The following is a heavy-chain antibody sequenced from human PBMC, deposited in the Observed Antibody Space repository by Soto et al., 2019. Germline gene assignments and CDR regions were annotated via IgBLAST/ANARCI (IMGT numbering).Heavy chain of an antibody. CDR1: VFTFSSYG. V-gene: IGHV3-30*18. Sequence: PWGSLRLSCASSVFTFSSYGMHWVRQAPGKGLEWVAVISYDGSNKYYADSVKGRFTISRDNSKNTLYLQMNSLRAEDTAVYYCAKVPRDNGAFDIWGHGTMVTVSS. D-gene: IGHD1-20*01. CDR2: ISYDGSNK. CDR3: AKVPRDNGAFDI. J-gene: IGHJ3*02.